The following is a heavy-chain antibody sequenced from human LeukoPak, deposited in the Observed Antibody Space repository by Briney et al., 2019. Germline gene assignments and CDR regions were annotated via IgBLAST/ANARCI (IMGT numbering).Heavy chain of an antibody. CDR2: IYPDDSKI. D-gene: IGHD6-13*01. J-gene: IGHJ4*02. CDR1: GYSFANYW. Sequence: GESLKISCKGSGYSFANYWIGWVRPMPGKGLEWMGVIYPDDSKIRYSPSFQGQVTISADKSTTTAYLQWSSLEASDTATYYCARRAIYSSSWVDYWGQGTLVTVSS. V-gene: IGHV5-51*01. CDR3: ARRAIYSSSWVDY.